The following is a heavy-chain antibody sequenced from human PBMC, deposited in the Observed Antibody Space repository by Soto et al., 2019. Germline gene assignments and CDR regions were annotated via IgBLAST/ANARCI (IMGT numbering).Heavy chain of an antibody. V-gene: IGHV3-23*01. D-gene: IGHD3-3*01. J-gene: IGHJ6*02. CDR2: IYGNGGGT. Sequence: GGSLRLSCAGSGFTFSTYSMNWVRQAPGKGLEWVSGIYGNGGGTFYADSVKGRFTISRDNSKNSLYLQMNSLRAEDTAVYYCARVLYYDFWSGYYYPYYYYGMDVWGQGTTVTVSS. CDR1: GFTFSTYS. CDR3: ARVLYYDFWSGYYYPYYYYGMDV.